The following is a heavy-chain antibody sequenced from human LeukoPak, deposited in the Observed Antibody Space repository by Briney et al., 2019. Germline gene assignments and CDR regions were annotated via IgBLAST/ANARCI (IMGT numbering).Heavy chain of an antibody. CDR1: GFTFSSYA. J-gene: IGHJ4*02. CDR2: ISYDGSNK. CDR3: ARGRGYSYGYLDY. Sequence: PGGSLRLSCAASGFTFSSYAMDWVRQAPGKGLEWVAVISYDGSNKYYADSVKGRFTISRDNSEGTLSLQMNSLRAEDTAVYYCARGRGYSYGYLDYWGQGTLVTVSS. V-gene: IGHV3-30*04. D-gene: IGHD5-18*01.